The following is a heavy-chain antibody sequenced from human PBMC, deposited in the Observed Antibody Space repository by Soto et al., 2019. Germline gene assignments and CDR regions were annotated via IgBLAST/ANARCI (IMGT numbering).Heavy chain of an antibody. CDR1: GYTFTGYY. CDR2: INPNSGGT. CDR3: ARDSYYDSSGYYSLIFDY. J-gene: IGHJ4*02. D-gene: IGHD3-22*01. Sequence: ASVKVSCKASGYTFTGYYMHWVRQAPGQGLEWMGWINPNSGGTNYAQKFQGRVTMTRDTSISTAYMELSRLRSDDTAVYYCARDSYYDSSGYYSLIFDYWGQGTLVTVSS. V-gene: IGHV1-2*02.